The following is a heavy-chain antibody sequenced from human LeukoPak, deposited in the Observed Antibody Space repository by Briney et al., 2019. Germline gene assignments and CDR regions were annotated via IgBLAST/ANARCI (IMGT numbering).Heavy chain of an antibody. CDR2: IKQDGSEK. CDR1: GFTFSSYW. J-gene: IGHJ3*02. CDR3: ARYGVRDSSGYYYDAFDI. V-gene: IGHV3-7*01. Sequence: PGGSLRLSCAASGFTFSSYWMSWVRQAPGKGLEGVANIKQDGSEKYYVDSVKGRFTISRDNAKNSLYLKMNRLRAEDTAVYYCARYGVRDSSGYYYDAFDIWGQGTMVTVSS. D-gene: IGHD3-22*01.